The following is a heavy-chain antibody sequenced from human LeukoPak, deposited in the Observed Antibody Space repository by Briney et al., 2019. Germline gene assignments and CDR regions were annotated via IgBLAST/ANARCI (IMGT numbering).Heavy chain of an antibody. D-gene: IGHD5-12*01. CDR1: GYTFTRYG. J-gene: IGHJ4*02. V-gene: IGHV1-18*04. CDR3: ARVVLGYGDY. CDR2: ISAYDGET. Sequence: ASVKVSCKASGYTFTRYGISWVRQAPGQGLEWVGWISAYDGETNYAQKFQGRVTMTRDTSISTAYMELSRLRSDDTAVYYCARVVLGYGDYWGQGTLVTVSS.